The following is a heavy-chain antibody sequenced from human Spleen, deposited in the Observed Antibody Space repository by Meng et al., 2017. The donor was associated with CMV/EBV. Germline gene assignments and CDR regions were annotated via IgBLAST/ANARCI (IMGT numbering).Heavy chain of an antibody. V-gene: IGHV3-20*04. CDR2: INWNGGVR. CDR1: GFRFDDHG. D-gene: IGHD6-19*01. J-gene: IGHJ4*02. CDR3: AKDVRSGWPRSADY. Sequence: GGSLRLSCTAPGFRFDDHGMTWVRQAPGKGLEWVSGINWNGGVRGYADSIKGRFTISRDNVQNSVYLQMNSLRAEDTAFYYCAKDVRSGWPRSADYWGQGILVTVSS.